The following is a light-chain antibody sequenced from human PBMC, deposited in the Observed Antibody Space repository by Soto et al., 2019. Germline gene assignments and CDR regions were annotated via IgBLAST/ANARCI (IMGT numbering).Light chain of an antibody. CDR2: GAS. V-gene: IGKV3-20*01. CDR3: QQYGSSPRT. CDR1: QSVSSSY. Sequence: ELGLTQSPGTLSLSPGERATLSCRASQSVSSSYLAWYQQNPGQAPRLLIYGASSRATGFPDRFSGSGSGTDFTRTISSLEHEDFEVYYCQQYGSSPRTFGQGTKVEIK. J-gene: IGKJ1*01.